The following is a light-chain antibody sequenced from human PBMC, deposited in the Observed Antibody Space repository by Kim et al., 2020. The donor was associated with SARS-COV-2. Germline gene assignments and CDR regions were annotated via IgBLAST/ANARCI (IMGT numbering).Light chain of an antibody. CDR1: QGISNY. CDR3: QQYYSYPRT. V-gene: IGKV1-8*01. J-gene: IGKJ1*01. CDR2: AAS. Sequence: ASSGNRVAITCRASQGISNYLALYQHKPVKAPKLLIYAASTLASGVPSRFSGSGSGTDFILTISCLQSEDFASYYFQQYYSYPRTFGQGTKVDIK.